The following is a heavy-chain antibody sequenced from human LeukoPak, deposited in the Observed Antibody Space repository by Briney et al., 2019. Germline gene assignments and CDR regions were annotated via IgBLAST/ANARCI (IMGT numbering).Heavy chain of an antibody. Sequence: GASVKVSCKVSGYTLTELSMHWVRQAPGKGLEWMGGFDPEDGETIYAQKFQGRVTMTEDTSTDTAYMELSSLRSEDTAVYYCATAIGTVAGTYWFDPWGQGTLVTVSS. V-gene: IGHV1-24*01. D-gene: IGHD6-19*01. CDR3: ATAIGTVAGTYWFDP. CDR1: GYTLTELS. J-gene: IGHJ5*02. CDR2: FDPEDGET.